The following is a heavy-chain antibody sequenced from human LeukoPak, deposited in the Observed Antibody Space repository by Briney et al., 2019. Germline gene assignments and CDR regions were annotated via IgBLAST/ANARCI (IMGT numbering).Heavy chain of an antibody. CDR3: ATFSNYGDFFDH. CDR2: IYPDDSDI. D-gene: IGHD4-17*01. Sequence: GESLEISCQGSGYSFTSRWIAWVRQMPGKGLEWMGIIYPDDSDIRFNPSFQGQVTMSADKSVNVAYLQWSSLRASDTAMYYCATFSNYGDFFDHWGQGTLVTVSS. J-gene: IGHJ4*02. CDR1: GYSFTSRW. V-gene: IGHV5-51*01.